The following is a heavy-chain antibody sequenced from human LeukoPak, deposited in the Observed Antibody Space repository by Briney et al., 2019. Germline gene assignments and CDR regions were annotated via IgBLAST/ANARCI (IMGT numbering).Heavy chain of an antibody. D-gene: IGHD5-18*01. CDR1: GFTFSSYA. V-gene: IGHV3-23*01. Sequence: GGSLRLSCAASGFTFSSYAMSWVRQAPGEGLEWVSAISGSGGSTYYADSVKGRFTISRDNSKNTLYLQMNSLRAEDTAVYYCAKLMWIQLWSYALDYWGQGTLVTVSS. CDR3: AKLMWIQLWSYALDY. CDR2: ISGSGGST. J-gene: IGHJ4*02.